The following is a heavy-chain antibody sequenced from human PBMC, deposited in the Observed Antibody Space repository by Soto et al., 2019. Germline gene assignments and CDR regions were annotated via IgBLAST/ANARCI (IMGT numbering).Heavy chain of an antibody. CDR1: GFTFSSYA. Sequence: GGSLRLSCAASGFTFSSYAMHWVRQAPGKGLEWVAVISYDGSNKYYADSVKGRFTISRDNSKNTLYLQMNSLRAEDTAVYYCAREGRYCSGGSCYSPYYYYGMDVWGQGTTVTVSS. D-gene: IGHD2-15*01. CDR2: ISYDGSNK. J-gene: IGHJ6*02. CDR3: AREGRYCSGGSCYSPYYYYGMDV. V-gene: IGHV3-30-3*01.